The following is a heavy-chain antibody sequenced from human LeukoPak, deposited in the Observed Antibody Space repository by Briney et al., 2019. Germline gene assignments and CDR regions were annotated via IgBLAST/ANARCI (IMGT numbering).Heavy chain of an antibody. Sequence: GGSLRLSCAASGFTFSTYWMSWVRQAPGKGLEWVANIKQDGSEKYYVDSVKGRFTISRDNAKNSLYLQINRLRAEDTVVYYCTKTSGSYFFSGIDYWGQGTLVTVSS. CDR2: IKQDGSEK. D-gene: IGHD3-10*01. CDR3: TKTSGSYFFSGIDY. CDR1: GFTFSTYW. V-gene: IGHV3-7*01. J-gene: IGHJ4*02.